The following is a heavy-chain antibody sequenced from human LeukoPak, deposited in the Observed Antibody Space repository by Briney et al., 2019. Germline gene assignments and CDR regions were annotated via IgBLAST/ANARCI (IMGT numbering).Heavy chain of an antibody. J-gene: IGHJ4*02. CDR3: AKGYSSGYDLPTTIDY. D-gene: IGHD3-22*01. Sequence: GGSLRLPCAASGFTFSSYDMHWVRQAPGKGLEWVAVISYDGSNKYYADFVKGRFTISRDNSKNTLYLQVNSLRADDTTVYYCAKGYSSGYDLPTTIDYWGQGTLVTVSS. CDR2: ISYDGSNK. CDR1: GFTFSSYD. V-gene: IGHV3-30*18.